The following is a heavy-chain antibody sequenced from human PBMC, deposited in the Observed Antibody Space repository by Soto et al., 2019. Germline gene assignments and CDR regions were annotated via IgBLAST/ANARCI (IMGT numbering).Heavy chain of an antibody. CDR2: ISYDGSNK. CDR1: GFTFSSYA. J-gene: IGHJ4*02. CDR3: AKASQQFY. Sequence: PGGSLRLSCAASGFTFSSYAMHWVRQAPGKGLEWVAVISYDGSNKYYADSVKGRFTISRDNSKNTLYLQMNSLRAEDTAVYYCAKASQQFYWGQGTLVTVSS. V-gene: IGHV3-30*04. D-gene: IGHD6-13*01.